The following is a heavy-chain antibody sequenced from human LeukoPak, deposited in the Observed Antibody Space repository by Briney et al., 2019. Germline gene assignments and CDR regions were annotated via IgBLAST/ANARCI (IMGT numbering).Heavy chain of an antibody. CDR2: LNPSGGSS. D-gene: IGHD4-11*01. CDR1: GYTVTSYY. J-gene: IGHJ4*02. V-gene: IGHV1-46*01. Sequence: ASVKVSCKASGYTVTSYYMHWVRQAPGQGLEWMGILNPSGGSSSYAQKFQGRATLTRATSTSTVYMELSSLRSEDTAVYYCARGDDYSYFDYWGQGTLVTVSS. CDR3: ARGDDYSYFDY.